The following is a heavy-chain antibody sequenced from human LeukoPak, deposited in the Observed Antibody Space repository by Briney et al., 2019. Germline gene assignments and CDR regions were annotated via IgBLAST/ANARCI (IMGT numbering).Heavy chain of an antibody. CDR1: GGSISTYY. CDR2: IYYSGST. J-gene: IGHJ4*02. D-gene: IGHD4/OR15-4a*01. V-gene: IGHV4-59*01. CDR3: ARGSGFMVESILDY. Sequence: PSETLSLTCTVSGGSISTYYWSWIRQPPGKGLEWIGYIYYSGSTNYNPSLKSRVTISVDTSKKQFSLKLSSVTAADTAVYYCARGSGFMVESILDYWGQGTLAPSPQ.